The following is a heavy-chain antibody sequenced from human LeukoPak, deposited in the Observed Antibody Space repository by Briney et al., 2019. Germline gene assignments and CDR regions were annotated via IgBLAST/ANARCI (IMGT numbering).Heavy chain of an antibody. Sequence: HPSETLSLTCTVSGGSISSYYWSWIRQPPGKGLEWIGYIYYSGSTNCNPSLKSRVTISVDTSKNQFSLKLSSVTAADTAVYYCARGSRDIVVVVAADGEGNWFDPWGQGTLVTVSS. CDR3: ARGSRDIVVVVAADGEGNWFDP. V-gene: IGHV4-59*12. D-gene: IGHD2-15*01. J-gene: IGHJ5*02. CDR2: IYYSGST. CDR1: GGSISSYY.